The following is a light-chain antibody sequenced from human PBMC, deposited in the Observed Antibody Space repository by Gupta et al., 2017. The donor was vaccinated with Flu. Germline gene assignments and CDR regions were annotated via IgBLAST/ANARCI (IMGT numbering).Light chain of an antibody. J-gene: IGKJ1*01. V-gene: IGKV3-20*01. Sequence: ENVLTQSPGTLSLSPGERATLSCRASQNVINSYLGWYQQRPGQAPRLLIYGASTRATGISDRLSGSGSGTDFTLTISRLQPEDFEMYYCQQYGSSPTFGQGTKVEIK. CDR2: GAS. CDR3: QQYGSSPT. CDR1: QNVINSY.